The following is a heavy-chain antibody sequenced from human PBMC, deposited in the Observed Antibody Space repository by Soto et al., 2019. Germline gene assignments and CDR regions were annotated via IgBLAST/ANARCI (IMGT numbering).Heavy chain of an antibody. CDR1: GDSVSSNSAT. CDR3: ARETGFLSEALDI. D-gene: IGHD3-10*01. V-gene: IGHV6-1*01. Sequence: PSQTLSLTCGISGDSVSSNSATWNWIRQSPSRGLEWLGRTYYRSQWHNEYEESVKSRITINPDTSKNQFSLQLNSMSPEDTAVYYCARETGFLSEALDIWGRGTMVTVSS. CDR2: TYYRSQWHN. J-gene: IGHJ3*02.